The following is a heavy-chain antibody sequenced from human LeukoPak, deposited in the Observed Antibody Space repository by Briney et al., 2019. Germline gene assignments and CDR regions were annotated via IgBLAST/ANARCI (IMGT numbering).Heavy chain of an antibody. CDR2: ISYDGSNK. J-gene: IGHJ4*02. D-gene: IGHD3-22*01. V-gene: IGHV3-30-3*01. CDR3: AREMYYYDSSLNY. CDR1: GFTFSSYW. Sequence: SGGSLRLSCAASGFTFSSYWMSWVRQAPGKGLEWVAVISYDGSNKYYADSVKGRFTISRDNSKNTLYLQMNSLRAEDTAVYYCAREMYYYDSSLNYWGQGTLVTVSS.